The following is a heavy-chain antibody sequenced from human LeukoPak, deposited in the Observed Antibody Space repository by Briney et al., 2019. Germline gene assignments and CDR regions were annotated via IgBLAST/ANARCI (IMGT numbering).Heavy chain of an antibody. CDR2: ICSTRTYI. CDR1: GFTFSSYT. D-gene: IGHD2-2*01. V-gene: IGHV3-21*01. J-gene: IGHJ4*02. Sequence: GGSLRLSCAASGFTFSSYTMNWVRRAPGKGPEWVSSICSTRTYICYADSLKGRFTISRDNAKNSLYLQMDSLRAEDTAVYYCARGFGGYCSSTSCLVTIDYWGQGTLVTVSS. CDR3: ARGFGGYCSSTSCLVTIDY.